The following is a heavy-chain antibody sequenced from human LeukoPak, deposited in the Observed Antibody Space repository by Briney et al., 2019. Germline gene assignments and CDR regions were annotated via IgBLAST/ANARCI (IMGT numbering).Heavy chain of an antibody. Sequence: GGSLRLSCAASGFTFSSYWMSWVRQAPGKGLQWVANIRHDGGVKYYVDSVRGRFTISRDNAKNSLYLQMDSLRAEDTAVCYCARAPMSPAPADYWGQGTLVAVSS. V-gene: IGHV3-7*01. J-gene: IGHJ4*02. CDR3: ARAPMSPAPADY. CDR1: GFTFSSYW. CDR2: IRHDGGVK.